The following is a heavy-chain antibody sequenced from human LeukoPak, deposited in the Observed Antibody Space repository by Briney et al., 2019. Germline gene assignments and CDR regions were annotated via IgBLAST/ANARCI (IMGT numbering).Heavy chain of an antibody. D-gene: IGHD3-10*01. CDR2: FDPEDGET. V-gene: IGHV1-24*01. J-gene: IGHJ6*02. Sequence: ASVKVSCKVSGYTLTELSMHWVRQAPGKGLEWMGGFDPEDGETIYAQKFQGRVTMTEDTSTDTAYMELSSLRSEDTAVYYCATDHSTMVRGVSLRYGMDVWGRGTTVTVSS. CDR3: ATDHSTMVRGVSLRYGMDV. CDR1: GYTLTELS.